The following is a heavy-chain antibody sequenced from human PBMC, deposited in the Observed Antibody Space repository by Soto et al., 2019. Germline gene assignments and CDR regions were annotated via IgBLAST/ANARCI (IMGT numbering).Heavy chain of an antibody. CDR3: ARDKDSSGYYWGY. CDR2: ISGGSRTI. J-gene: IGHJ4*02. CDR1: GFTFSNYA. V-gene: IGHV3-48*02. D-gene: IGHD3-22*01. Sequence: EVQLVESGVGLVQPGGSLRLSCAASGFTFSNYAMNWVRQAPGKGLEWVSYISGGSRTIYYSDSVKGRFTISRDNAKNSLYLQMNSLRDEDTAVYYCARDKDSSGYYWGYWGQGTLVTVSS.